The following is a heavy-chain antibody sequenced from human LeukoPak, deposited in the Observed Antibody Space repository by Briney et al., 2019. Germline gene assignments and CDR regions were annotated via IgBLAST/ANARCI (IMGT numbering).Heavy chain of an antibody. V-gene: IGHV4-34*01. D-gene: IGHD4-17*01. CDR2: INDSGST. CDR1: GGSFSGYY. J-gene: IGHJ4*02. Sequence: PSETLSLTCAVYGGSFSGYYWSWIRQPPGKGLEWIGEINDSGSTNYNPSLKSRVTISVDTSKNQFSLKLSSVTAADTAVYYCARGQTTVTTSGDYFDYWGQGTLVTVSS. CDR3: ARGQTTVTTSGDYFDY.